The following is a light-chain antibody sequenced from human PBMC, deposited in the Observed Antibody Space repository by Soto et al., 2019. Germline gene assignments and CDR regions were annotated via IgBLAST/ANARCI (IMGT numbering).Light chain of an antibody. Sequence: QSALTQPASVSGSPGQSITISCTGTSSDVGDYNYVSWYQQHPGKAPKLMISEVRDRPSGVSNRFSGSKSGNTASLTISGPQAEDEADYYCSSFTSISTYVFGTGTKLTVL. V-gene: IGLV2-14*01. CDR3: SSFTSISTYV. J-gene: IGLJ1*01. CDR1: SSDVGDYNY. CDR2: EVR.